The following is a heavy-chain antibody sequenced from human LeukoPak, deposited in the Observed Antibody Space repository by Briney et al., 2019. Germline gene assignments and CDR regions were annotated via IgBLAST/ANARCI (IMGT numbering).Heavy chain of an antibody. Sequence: SGGSLRLSCAASGFTFSSYGMHWVRQAPGKGLEWVAVIPYDGSNKYYADSVKGRFTISRDNSKNTLYLQMNSLRAEDTAVYYCAKDEHIVVVTASDYWGQGTLVTVSS. CDR3: AKDEHIVVVTASDY. CDR2: IPYDGSNK. J-gene: IGHJ4*02. D-gene: IGHD2-21*02. CDR1: GFTFSSYG. V-gene: IGHV3-30*18.